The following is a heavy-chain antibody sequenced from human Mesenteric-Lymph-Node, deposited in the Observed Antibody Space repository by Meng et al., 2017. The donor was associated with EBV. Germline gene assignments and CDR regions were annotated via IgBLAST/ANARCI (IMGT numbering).Heavy chain of an antibody. CDR1: GFTFSNYA. D-gene: IGHD3-10*01. J-gene: IGHJ5*02. Sequence: QRVGLGGGLVPPGGSLRLSCAASGFTFSNYAMTWVRQAPGKGLEWVSSIIGSGGTTYYADSVRGRFTIFRDNSKNALYMQMDSLRAEDTAVYYCGKSRGYYYGSGSYFSPWGQGTLVTVSS. CDR2: IIGSGGTT. CDR3: GKSRGYYYGSGSYFSP. V-gene: IGHV3-23*04.